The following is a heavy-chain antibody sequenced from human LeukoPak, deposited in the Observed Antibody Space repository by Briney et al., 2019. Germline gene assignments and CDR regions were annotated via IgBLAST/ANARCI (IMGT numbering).Heavy chain of an antibody. CDR3: VRARIWGVLEYYFDY. CDR2: INSDGSRT. Sequence: QPGGSLRLSCAASGFTFSSYSMNWVRQAPGKGLVWVSRINSDGSRTSYADSVKGRFTISRDNAKNTLYLQMNSLRAEDTAVYYCVRARIWGVLEYYFDYWGQGTLVTVSS. V-gene: IGHV3-74*01. J-gene: IGHJ4*02. CDR1: GFTFSSYS. D-gene: IGHD3-3*02.